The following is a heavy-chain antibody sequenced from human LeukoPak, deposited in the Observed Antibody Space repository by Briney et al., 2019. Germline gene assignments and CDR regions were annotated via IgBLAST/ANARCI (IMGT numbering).Heavy chain of an antibody. CDR2: INVGNGNT. CDR3: ARASDYYYYYMDV. V-gene: IGHV1-3*01. CDR1: GYTFTSYA. Sequence: ASVKVSCKASGYTFTSYAMHWVRQAPGQRLEWMGWINVGNGNTKYSQKFQGRVTITADESTSTAYMELSSLRSEDTAVYYCARASDYYYYYMDVWGKGTTVTVSS. J-gene: IGHJ6*03.